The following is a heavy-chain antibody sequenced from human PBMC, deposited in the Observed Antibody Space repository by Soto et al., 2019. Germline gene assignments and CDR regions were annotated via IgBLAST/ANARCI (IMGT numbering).Heavy chain of an antibody. V-gene: IGHV4-34*01. CDR3: ARHLAATFDP. J-gene: IGHJ5*02. CDR1: VGSFSVYY. Sequence: AETLCLNCAVYVGSFSVYYWGWIRQPPGKGLELIGEINHSGSTNYNPSLKSRVTISVDTSKNQFSLKLSSVTAADTAVYYCARHLAATFDPWGQGTMVTGSS. CDR2: INHSGST. D-gene: IGHD6-13*01.